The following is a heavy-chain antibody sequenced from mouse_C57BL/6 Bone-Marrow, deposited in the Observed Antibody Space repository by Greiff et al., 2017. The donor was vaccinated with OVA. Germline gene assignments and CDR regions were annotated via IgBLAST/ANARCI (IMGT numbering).Heavy chain of an antibody. D-gene: IGHD1-1*01. V-gene: IGHV1-53*01. CDR1: GYTFTSYW. Sequence: QVQLKQPGTELVKPGASVKLSCKASGYTFTSYWMHWVKQRPGQGLEWIGNINPSNGGTNYNEKFKSKATLTVDKSSSTAYMQLRSLTSEDSAVYYCARKWIYYGSSSLGYFDVWGTGTTVTVSS. CDR3: ARKWIYYGSSSLGYFDV. J-gene: IGHJ1*03. CDR2: INPSNGGT.